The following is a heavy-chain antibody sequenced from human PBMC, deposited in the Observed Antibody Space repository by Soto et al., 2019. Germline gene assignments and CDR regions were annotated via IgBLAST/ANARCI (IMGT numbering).Heavy chain of an antibody. Sequence: ASVKVSCKASGGTFSSYAISWVRQAPGQGLEWMGGIIPIFGTANYAQKFQGRVTITADESTSTAYMELSSLRSEDTALYYCARVGDSDSSGYYYFDYWGQGTLVTVSS. CDR3: ARVGDSDSSGYYYFDY. V-gene: IGHV1-69*13. CDR1: GGTFSSYA. CDR2: IIPIFGTA. D-gene: IGHD3-22*01. J-gene: IGHJ4*02.